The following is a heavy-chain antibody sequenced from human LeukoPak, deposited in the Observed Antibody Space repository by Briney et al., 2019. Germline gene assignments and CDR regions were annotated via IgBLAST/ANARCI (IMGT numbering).Heavy chain of an antibody. Sequence: SETLSLTCAVYGGSFSGYYWGWIRQPPGKGLEWIGSIYYSGSTYYNPSLKSRVTISVDTSKNQFSLKLSSVTAADTAVYYCSSSTSFVSSPDWGQGTLVTVSS. CDR2: IYYSGST. V-gene: IGHV4-34*03. D-gene: IGHD2-2*01. J-gene: IGHJ4*02. CDR1: GGSFSGYY. CDR3: SSSTSFVSSPD.